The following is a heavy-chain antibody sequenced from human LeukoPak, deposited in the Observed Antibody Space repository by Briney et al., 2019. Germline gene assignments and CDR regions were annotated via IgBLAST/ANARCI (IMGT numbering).Heavy chain of an antibody. J-gene: IGHJ4*02. V-gene: IGHV3-74*01. Sequence: GGSLRLSCAASGFTFSSYWMHWVRQAPGKGLVWVSRINSDGSSTSYADSVKGRSTISRDNAKNTLYLQMNSLRAEDTAVYYCARRLAAAGLDYWGQGTLVTVSS. CDR2: INSDGSST. CDR3: ARRLAAAGLDY. CDR1: GFTFSSYW. D-gene: IGHD6-13*01.